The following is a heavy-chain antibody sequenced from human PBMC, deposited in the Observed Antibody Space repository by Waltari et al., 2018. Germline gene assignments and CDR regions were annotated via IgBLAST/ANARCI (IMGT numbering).Heavy chain of an antibody. D-gene: IGHD3-10*01. Sequence: QVQLVQSGAEVKRPGASVKVSCKASGYMFSNYGIGWVRQAPGQGLEWMGWVPTCPVTPNFARRFQGRGTMPADTSTNTAYMELTSLRSDDTAVYYCTRPRGPGPRGPGGLYWYFDLWGRGTLVTVSS. CDR3: TRPRGPGPRGPGGLYWYFDL. CDR2: VPTCPVTP. CDR1: GYMFSNYG. J-gene: IGHJ2*01. V-gene: IGHV1-18*01.